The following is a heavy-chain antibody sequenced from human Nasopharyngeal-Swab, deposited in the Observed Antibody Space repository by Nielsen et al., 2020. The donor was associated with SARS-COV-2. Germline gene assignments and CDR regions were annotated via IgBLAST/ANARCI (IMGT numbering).Heavy chain of an antibody. CDR2: ISYDGSNK. J-gene: IGHJ4*02. Sequence: WIRQPLGKGLEWVAVISYDGSNKYYADSVKGRFTISRDNSKNTLYLQMNSLRAEDTAVYYCARGDSSSSTGVDYWGQGTLVTVSS. CDR3: ARGDSSSSTGVDY. D-gene: IGHD6-6*01. V-gene: IGHV3-30-3*01.